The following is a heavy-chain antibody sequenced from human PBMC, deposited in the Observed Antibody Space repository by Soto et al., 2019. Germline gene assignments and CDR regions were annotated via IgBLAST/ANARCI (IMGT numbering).Heavy chain of an antibody. D-gene: IGHD3-10*01. J-gene: IGHJ6*02. CDR3: ARGLRPQWITMVRGVIDYYYYYGMDV. CDR1: GYTFTGYY. Sequence: ASVKVSCKASGYTFTGYYVHWVRQAPGQGLEWMGWINPNSGGTNYAQKFQGWVTMTRDTSISTAYMELSRLRSDDTAVYYCARGLRPQWITMVRGVIDYYYYYGMDVWGQGTTVTVSS. CDR2: INPNSGGT. V-gene: IGHV1-2*04.